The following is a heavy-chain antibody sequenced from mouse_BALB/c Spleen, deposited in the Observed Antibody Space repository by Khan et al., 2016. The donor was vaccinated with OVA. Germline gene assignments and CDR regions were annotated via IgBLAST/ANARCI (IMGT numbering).Heavy chain of an antibody. CDR1: GFSLTGYA. J-gene: IGHJ4*01. CDR3: AKDPPYYGMDY. Sequence: VQLQESGPGLVAPSQSLSLTCTVSGFSLTGYAVSWIRQPPGKGLVWLGVLWAGGSKYYNSPLISRLSIIKDNSTSQVFLKVHRLQTDDTDMYYCAKDPPYYGMDYWGQGTTVTVSS. CDR2: LWAGGSK. V-gene: IGHV2-6-5*01.